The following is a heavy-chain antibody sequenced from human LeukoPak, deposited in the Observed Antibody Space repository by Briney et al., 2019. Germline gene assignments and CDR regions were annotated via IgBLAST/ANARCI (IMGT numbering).Heavy chain of an antibody. J-gene: IGHJ3*02. CDR2: INAGNGNT. Sequence: ASVNVSCKASGYTFTSYAMHWVRQAPGQRLEWMGWINAGNGNTKYSQKFQGRVTITRDTSASTAYMELSSLRSEDTAVYYCARGKVDDDAFDIWGQGTMVTVSS. CDR3: ARGKVDDDAFDI. CDR1: GYTFTSYA. V-gene: IGHV1-3*01.